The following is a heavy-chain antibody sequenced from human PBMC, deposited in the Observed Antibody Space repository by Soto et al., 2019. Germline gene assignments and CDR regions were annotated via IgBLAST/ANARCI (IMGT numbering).Heavy chain of an antibody. J-gene: IGHJ4*01. CDR2: IWYDGSNK. CDR1: GFTFSSYG. D-gene: IGHD6-19*01. Sequence: GGSLRLSCAASGFTFSSYGMHWVRQAPGKGLECVAVIWYDGSNKYYADSVKGRFTISRDNAKNSLYLQMNSLRDEDTAVYYCARDVAVAGFDY. CDR3: ARDVAVAGFDY. V-gene: IGHV3-33*01.